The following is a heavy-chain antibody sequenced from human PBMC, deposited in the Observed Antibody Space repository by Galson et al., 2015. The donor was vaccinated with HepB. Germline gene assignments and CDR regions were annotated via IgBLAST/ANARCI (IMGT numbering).Heavy chain of an antibody. V-gene: IGHV3-7*01. D-gene: IGHD3-22*01. CDR1: GFTFSGYW. CDR2: IKQDGSEK. J-gene: IGHJ4*02. CDR3: ARDLTDYYDTSGYFIRPSD. Sequence: SLRLSCAASGFTFSGYWMSWVRQAPGKGLEWVANIKQDGSEKYYVDSVKGRFTISRDNAKSSLFLQMNSLRAEDTAVYYCARDLTDYYDTSGYFIRPSDWGQGTLVTVSS.